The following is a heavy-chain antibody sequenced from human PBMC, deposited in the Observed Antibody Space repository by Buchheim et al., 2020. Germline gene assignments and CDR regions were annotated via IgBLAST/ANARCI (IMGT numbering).Heavy chain of an antibody. V-gene: IGHV3-7*01. Sequence: EVQLVESGGGLVQPGGSLRLSCAASGFTFSSYWMSWVRQAPGKGLEWVANIKQDGSEKYYVDSVKGRFTISRDNAKNSLYLQMNSLRAEDTAVYYCARDIAVAADYYYGMDVWGQGTT. D-gene: IGHD6-19*01. CDR3: ARDIAVAADYYYGMDV. J-gene: IGHJ6*02. CDR1: GFTFSSYW. CDR2: IKQDGSEK.